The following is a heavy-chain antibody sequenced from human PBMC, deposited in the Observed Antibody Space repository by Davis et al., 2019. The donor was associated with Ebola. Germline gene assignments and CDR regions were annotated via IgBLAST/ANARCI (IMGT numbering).Heavy chain of an antibody. CDR3: APYSGYGPED. CDR1: GYTFTSYD. D-gene: IGHD5-12*01. V-gene: IGHV1-24*01. J-gene: IGHJ4*02. Sequence: ASVKVSCKASGYTFTSYDINWVRQAPGKGLEWMGGFDPEDGETIYAQKFQGRVTMTEDTSTDTAYMELSSLRSEDTAVYYCAPYSGYGPEDWGQGTLVTVSS. CDR2: FDPEDGET.